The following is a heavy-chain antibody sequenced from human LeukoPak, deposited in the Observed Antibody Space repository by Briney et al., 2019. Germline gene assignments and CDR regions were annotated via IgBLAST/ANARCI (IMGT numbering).Heavy chain of an antibody. J-gene: IGHJ4*02. Sequence: GGSLRLSCAASGFTFSGFSMSWVRQSPTKGLEWVANIKQDGSERYYVDSVKGRFTISRDNAKNSLSLQMNNLRVEDTAVYYCARAGSHWHYVYWGQGTVVTVS. CDR3: ARAGSHWHYVY. CDR2: IKQDGSER. D-gene: IGHD3-10*01. V-gene: IGHV3-7*01. CDR1: GFTFSGFS.